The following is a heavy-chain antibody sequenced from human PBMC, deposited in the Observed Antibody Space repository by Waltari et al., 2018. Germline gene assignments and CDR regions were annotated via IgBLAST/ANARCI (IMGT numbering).Heavy chain of an antibody. J-gene: IGHJ3*02. Sequence: QLQLQESGPGLVKPSETLSLTCTVSGGSISSSSYYWGWIRQPPGKGLEWIGSIYYSGSSYYNPSLKMRVTRSVDTSKNQFSLKLSSVTAADTAVYYCARNNWNYGTDAFDIWGQGTMVTVSS. CDR1: GGSISSSSYY. V-gene: IGHV4-39*07. CDR3: ARNNWNYGTDAFDI. CDR2: IYYSGSS. D-gene: IGHD1-7*01.